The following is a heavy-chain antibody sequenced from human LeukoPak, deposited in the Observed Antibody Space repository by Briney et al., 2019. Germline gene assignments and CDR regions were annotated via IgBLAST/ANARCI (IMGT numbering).Heavy chain of an antibody. Sequence: PGRSLRLSCAASGFTFSSYAMSWVRQAPGKGLEWVSAISGSGGSTYYADSVKGRFTISRDNSKNTLYLQMNSLRAEDTAVYYCAKDKVRGVIPYYFDYWGQGTLVTVSS. CDR2: ISGSGGST. V-gene: IGHV3-23*01. CDR3: AKDKVRGVIPYYFDY. CDR1: GFTFSSYA. D-gene: IGHD3-10*01. J-gene: IGHJ4*02.